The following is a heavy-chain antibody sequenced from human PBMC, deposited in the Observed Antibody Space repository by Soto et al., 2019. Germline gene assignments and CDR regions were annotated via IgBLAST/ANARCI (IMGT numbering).Heavy chain of an antibody. J-gene: IGHJ6*02. CDR3: ASRSDYYGSATYYYGMDV. CDR2: ISGSGGST. Sequence: GGSLRLSCAASGFTFSSYAMSWVRQAPGKGLEWVSAISGSGGSTYYADSVKGRFTISRDNSKNTLYLQMNSLRAEDTAVYYCASRSDYYGSATYYYGMDVWGQGTTVTVSS. CDR1: GFTFSSYA. D-gene: IGHD3-10*01. V-gene: IGHV3-23*01.